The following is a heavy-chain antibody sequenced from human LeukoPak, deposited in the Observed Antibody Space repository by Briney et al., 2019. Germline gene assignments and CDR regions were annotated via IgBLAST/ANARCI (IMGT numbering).Heavy chain of an antibody. D-gene: IGHD3-10*01. J-gene: IGHJ4*02. CDR1: GGSFSGYY. Sequence: SETLSLTCAVYGGSFSGYYWTWIRQPPGKGLEGIGEINHSGSNNYNPFLKSRVTISVDTSKNQFSLKLSSVTAADTAVYYCARRGGKYYYGSGSQTTPFDYRGQGTLVTVSS. CDR3: ARRGGKYYYGSGSQTTPFDY. CDR2: INHSGSN. V-gene: IGHV4-34*01.